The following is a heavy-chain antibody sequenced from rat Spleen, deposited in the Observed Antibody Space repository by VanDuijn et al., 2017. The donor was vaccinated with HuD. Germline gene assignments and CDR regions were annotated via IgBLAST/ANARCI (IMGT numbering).Heavy chain of an antibody. J-gene: IGHJ3*01. CDR2: ISYDGSST. CDR3: ARHPTYYGFDGDWFAC. D-gene: IGHD1-9*01. V-gene: IGHV5-7*01. Sequence: EVQLVESGGGLVQPGRSLKLSCAASGFTFSDYNMAWVRQAPKKGLEWVATISYDGSSTYYRDSVKGRFTISRDNAKNNLYLQMDRLKSEATATCYCARHPTYYGFDGDWFACWGQGTLVTVSS. CDR1: GFTFSDYN.